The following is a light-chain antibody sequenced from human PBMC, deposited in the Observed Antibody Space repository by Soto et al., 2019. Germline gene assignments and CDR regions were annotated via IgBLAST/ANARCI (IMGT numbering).Light chain of an antibody. Sequence: QSALTQPPSASGSPGQSVAISCTGTTSDVGGYNYVSWYQQHPGKAPKLMIYEVTKRPSGVPDRFSGSKSGNTASLTVSGVQADDEADYYCSSYARNSHRLFGGGTKLTVL. CDR3: SSYARNSHRL. CDR2: EVT. V-gene: IGLV2-8*01. CDR1: TSDVGGYNY. J-gene: IGLJ3*02.